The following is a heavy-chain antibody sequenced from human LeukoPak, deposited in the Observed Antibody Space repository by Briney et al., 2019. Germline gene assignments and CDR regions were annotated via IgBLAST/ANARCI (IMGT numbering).Heavy chain of an antibody. J-gene: IGHJ4*02. Sequence: GRSLRLSCVASGFTFSSYGMHWVRQAPGKGLEWVAVISYDGSNKYYEDSVKGRFTISRYNSKNTLYLQMNSLRAEDTAVYYCAKGYCSGGSCYSVGDFDYWGQGTLVTVSS. V-gene: IGHV3-30*18. CDR2: ISYDGSNK. D-gene: IGHD2-15*01. CDR1: GFTFSSYG. CDR3: AKGYCSGGSCYSVGDFDY.